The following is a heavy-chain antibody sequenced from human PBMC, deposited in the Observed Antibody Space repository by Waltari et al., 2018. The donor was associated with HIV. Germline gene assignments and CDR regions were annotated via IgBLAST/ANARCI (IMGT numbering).Heavy chain of an antibody. CDR1: GFTFSNAW. CDR3: TTTMIVVVGAPDP. V-gene: IGHV3-15*01. J-gene: IGHJ5*02. Sequence: EVQLVESGGGLVKPGGSLRLSCAASGFTFSNAWMSWVRQAPGKGLEWVGRMKSKTEGRKTDYAAPVKGRFTISRDDSKNTLYLQMNSLKTEDTAVYYCTTTMIVVVGAPDPWGQGTLVTVSS. CDR2: MKSKTEGRKT. D-gene: IGHD3-22*01.